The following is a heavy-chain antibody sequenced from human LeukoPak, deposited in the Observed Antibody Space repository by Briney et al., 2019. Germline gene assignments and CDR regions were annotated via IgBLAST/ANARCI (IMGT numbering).Heavy chain of an antibody. CDR1: GVSISSHY. CDR2: IFYSGST. CDR3: AVIAVAGKLIDY. V-gene: IGHV4-59*11. Sequence: AETLSLTCTVSGVSISSHYWSWIRQPPGKGLEWIVYIFYSGSTNYNPSLKGRFTISIDTSKNQFSLKLSCVTAADTAVYYCAVIAVAGKLIDYWGQGTLVTVSS. J-gene: IGHJ4*02. D-gene: IGHD6-19*01.